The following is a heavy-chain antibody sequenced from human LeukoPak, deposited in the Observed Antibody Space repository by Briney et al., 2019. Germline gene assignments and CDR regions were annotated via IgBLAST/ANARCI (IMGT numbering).Heavy chain of an antibody. J-gene: IGHJ5*02. CDR1: GFSFISYG. CDR2: ISDDGRNK. CDR3: AKDYYGSGSFHSIGIGNWFDP. V-gene: IGHV3-30*18. D-gene: IGHD3-10*01. Sequence: PGGSLRLSCTASGFSFISYGMHWVRQAPGKGLEWVGVISDDGRNKKYADSVKGRFTISRDNSKDTLYLQMNSLRAEDTAVYYCAKDYYGSGSFHSIGIGNWFDPWGQGTLVTVSS.